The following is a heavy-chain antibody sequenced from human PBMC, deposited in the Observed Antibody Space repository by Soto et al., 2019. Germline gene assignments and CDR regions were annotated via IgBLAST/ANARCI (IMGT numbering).Heavy chain of an antibody. CDR1: GFSLSTSGVS. V-gene: IGHV2-5*02. CDR2: IFWDDDK. J-gene: IGHJ4*02. Sequence: XVPTLVNPTQNLTLTCSFSGFSLSTSGVSVGWIRQPPGKALEWLALIFWDDDKRYSPSLKSRLTITKDTSTNQVVLTMTNMDPVDTATYYCAHISDPGYFDHWGQGTLVTVSS. CDR3: AHISDPGYFDH.